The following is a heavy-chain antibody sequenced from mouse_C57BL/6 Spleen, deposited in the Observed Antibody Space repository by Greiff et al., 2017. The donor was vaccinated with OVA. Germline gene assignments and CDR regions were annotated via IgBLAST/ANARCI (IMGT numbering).Heavy chain of an antibody. J-gene: IGHJ3*01. V-gene: IGHV1-61*01. D-gene: IGHD2-3*01. CDR1: GYTFTSYW. Sequence: VQLQQPGAELVRPGSSVKLSCKASGYTFTSYWMDWVKQRPGQGLEWIGNIYPSDSETHYNQKFKDKATLTVDKSSSTAYMQLSSLTSEDSAVYYCARGGGYYGAWFAYWGQGTLVTVSA. CDR2: IYPSDSET. CDR3: ARGGGYYGAWFAY.